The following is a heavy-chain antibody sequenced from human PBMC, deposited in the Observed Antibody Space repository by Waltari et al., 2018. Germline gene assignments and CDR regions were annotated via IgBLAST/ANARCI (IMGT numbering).Heavy chain of an antibody. J-gene: IGHJ4*02. CDR2: ISGSDGST. D-gene: IGHD3-9*01. Sequence: EVQLVESGGGLVQPGGSLRLSCAASGFTFSSYAMSWVRQAPGKGLEWVSAISGSDGSTYYADSVKGRLTISIDNSKNTLYLQMNSLRAEDTAVYYCAKDPGDILTSFDYWGQGTLVTVSS. CDR1: GFTFSSYA. CDR3: AKDPGDILTSFDY. V-gene: IGHV3-23*04.